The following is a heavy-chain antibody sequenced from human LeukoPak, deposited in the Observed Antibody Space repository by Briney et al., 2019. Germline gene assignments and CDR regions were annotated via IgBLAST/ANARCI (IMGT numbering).Heavy chain of an antibody. J-gene: IGHJ4*02. CDR1: GFTFSNYY. CDR3: AGVNYYDSSGYY. CDR2: ISSSAKTI. D-gene: IGHD3-22*01. Sequence: GGSLRLSCAASGFTFSNYYMTWIRQPPGKGLEWVAYISSSAKTIYYADSVTGRSTMSRDHAKNSLYQQMTSLRAEDPAVYFGAGVNYYDSSGYYGGQGTLVTVSS. V-gene: IGHV3-11*04.